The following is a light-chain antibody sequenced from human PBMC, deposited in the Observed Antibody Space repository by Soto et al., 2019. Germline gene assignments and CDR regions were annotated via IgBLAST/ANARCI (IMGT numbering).Light chain of an antibody. J-gene: IGKJ2*02. V-gene: IGKV1-9*01. CDR1: QDISNY. Sequence: IHLTQSPSSLAAAVGDRVTITCRASQDISNYLVWYQQKPGKAPNLLIYAASTLQSGVPLRFSGGWSGTDFTLTTSNLQPEDFATYYYQILSRKPPRTFGKGTKVEIK. CDR3: QILSRKPPRT. CDR2: AAS.